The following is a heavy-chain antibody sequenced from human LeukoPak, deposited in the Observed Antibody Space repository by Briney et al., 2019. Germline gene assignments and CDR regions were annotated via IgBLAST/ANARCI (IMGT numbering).Heavy chain of an antibody. V-gene: IGHV5-51*01. CDR3: ARLSGASWSNSDY. CDR2: IHPGDSDT. D-gene: IGHD3-10*01. J-gene: IGHJ4*02. Sequence: GESLKISCKGSGYRFPIYWIGWVRQMPGKGLEWMGIIHPGDSDTRYSPSFQGQVTISADKSIYTAHLQWSSLKASDTAMYYCARLSGASWSNSDYWGQGTLVTVSS. CDR1: GYRFPIYW.